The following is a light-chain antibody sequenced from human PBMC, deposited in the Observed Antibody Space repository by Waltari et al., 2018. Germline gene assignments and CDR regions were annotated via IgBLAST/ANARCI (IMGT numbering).Light chain of an antibody. V-gene: IGKV3-15*01. CDR1: QSVGTN. CDR3: QQYNNWPPWT. Sequence: DIGMTQSPATLSVSPGEGATLSCRASQSVGTNLAWYQQKPGQAPRLLIYGASTRATDVPGRFSGRGSGTEFTLTISGLQSEDFVVYFCQQYNNWPPWTFGQGTKVEIK. CDR2: GAS. J-gene: IGKJ1*01.